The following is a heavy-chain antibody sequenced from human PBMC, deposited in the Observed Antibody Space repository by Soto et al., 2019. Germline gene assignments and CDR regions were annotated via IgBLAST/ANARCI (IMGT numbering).Heavy chain of an antibody. D-gene: IGHD3-3*01. CDR1: GFTFRSYG. V-gene: IGHV3-30*18. CDR2: ISYDGSNK. Sequence: GGSQRLSCTASGFTFRSYGMHWVRQAPGKGLEWVAVISYDGSNKYYADSVKGRFTISRDNSKNTLYLQMNSLRAEDTAVYYCAKDRTFGVVTPDYWGQGTPVTVSS. CDR3: AKDRTFGVVTPDY. J-gene: IGHJ4*02.